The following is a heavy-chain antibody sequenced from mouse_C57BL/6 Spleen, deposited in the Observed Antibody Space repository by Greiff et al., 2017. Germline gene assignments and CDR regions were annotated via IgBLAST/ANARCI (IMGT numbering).Heavy chain of an antibody. V-gene: IGHV1-69*01. Sequence: QVQLQQPGAELVMPGASVKLSCKASGYTFTSYWMHWVKQRPGQGLEWIGESDPSDSYTNYNQKFQGKSTLTVDKSSSTAYMQLSSLTSEDSAVYYCARRGGLGRYVDVWGTGTTVTVSS. D-gene: IGHD4-1*01. J-gene: IGHJ1*03. CDR1: GYTFTSYW. CDR2: SDPSDSYT. CDR3: ARRGGLGRYVDV.